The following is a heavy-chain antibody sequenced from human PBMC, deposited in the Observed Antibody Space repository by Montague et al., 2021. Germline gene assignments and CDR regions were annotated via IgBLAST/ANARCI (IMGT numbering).Heavy chain of an antibody. V-gene: IGHV4-31*03. D-gene: IGHD4-23*01. CDR2: IYSSGST. CDR1: GGAISSEGYY. J-gene: IGHJ4*02. Sequence: TLSLTCNVSGGAISSEGYYWSWIRQHPGKGLEWIGYIYSSGSTYYSPSLESRITISVDTSLNQFSLRLTSVTAADTAVYFCASGNDYSGNCFDYWGQGTLVTVSS. CDR3: ASGNDYSGNCFDY.